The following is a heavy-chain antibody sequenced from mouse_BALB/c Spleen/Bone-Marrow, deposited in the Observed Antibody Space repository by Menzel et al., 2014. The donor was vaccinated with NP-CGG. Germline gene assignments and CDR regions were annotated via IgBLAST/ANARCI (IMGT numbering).Heavy chain of an antibody. CDR2: IWGDGST. J-gene: IGHJ3*01. Sequence: VKLMESGPGLVAPSQSQSITCTVSGFSLTGYGVNWVRKPPGKGLEWLGMIWGDGSTDYNSALKSRLSISKDNSKSQVFLKMNSLQTDDTARYYCAREPTVVAGAWFAYWGQGTLVTVSA. V-gene: IGHV2-6-7*01. CDR1: GFSLTGYG. CDR3: AREPTVVAGAWFAY. D-gene: IGHD1-1*01.